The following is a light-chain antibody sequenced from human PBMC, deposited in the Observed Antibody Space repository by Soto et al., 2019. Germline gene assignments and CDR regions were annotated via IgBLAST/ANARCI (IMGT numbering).Light chain of an antibody. CDR3: QQYDNWWA. V-gene: IGKV3-15*01. CDR2: GAS. J-gene: IGKJ1*01. CDR1: QSVSSN. Sequence: EIVMTQSPATLSVSPGERPTLSCRASQSVSSNLACYKQKPGQAPXXLIYGASRRATGIPARFSGSGSGTEFTLSISSLQSEDLAVYYCQQYDNWWAFGQGTKVDIK.